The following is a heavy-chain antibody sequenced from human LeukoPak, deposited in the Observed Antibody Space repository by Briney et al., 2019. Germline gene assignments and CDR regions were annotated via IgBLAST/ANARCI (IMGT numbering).Heavy chain of an antibody. CDR2: IHHSGNS. J-gene: IGHJ5*02. Sequence: PSETLSLACTVSGASVTDYYWSWIRHSPGKGLEWISYIHHSGNSDYNPSLRSRVTTSLDTSKNQFSLNLISVTAADTAVYYCTRGHWGLQSWSQGTLVTVSS. V-gene: IGHV4-59*02. CDR1: GASVTDYY. D-gene: IGHD7-27*01. CDR3: TRGHWGLQS.